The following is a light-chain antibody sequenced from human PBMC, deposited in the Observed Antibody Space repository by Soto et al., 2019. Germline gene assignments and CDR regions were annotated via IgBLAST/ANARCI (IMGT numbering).Light chain of an antibody. CDR3: QQYGNFPYT. Sequence: DIQMTQSPSSLSASVGDRVTITCRASQSISSYLNWYQQKPGKAPKFLIYAASSLQSGVPSRFSGSGSGTDFTLTISSLQPEDFATYYCQQYGNFPYTFGQGTKLEIK. V-gene: IGKV1-39*01. J-gene: IGKJ2*01. CDR2: AAS. CDR1: QSISSY.